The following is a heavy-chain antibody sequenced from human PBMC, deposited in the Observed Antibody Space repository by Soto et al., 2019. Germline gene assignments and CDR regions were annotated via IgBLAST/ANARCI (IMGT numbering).Heavy chain of an antibody. Sequence: SETLSLTCTVSGGSISGYYWSWIRQPPGKRLEWIGYIDYYGSTNYNPSLKSRVTISVDTSKKQFSLNLGSVTAADTAIYYCATQEVGGSYVYTFDPWGQGTLVT. CDR1: GGSISGYY. V-gene: IGHV4-59*01. J-gene: IGHJ5*02. D-gene: IGHD1-26*01. CDR2: IDYYGST. CDR3: ATQEVGGSYVYTFDP.